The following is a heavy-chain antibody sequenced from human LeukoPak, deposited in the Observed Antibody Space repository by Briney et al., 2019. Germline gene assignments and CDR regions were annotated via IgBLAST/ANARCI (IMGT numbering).Heavy chain of an antibody. CDR3: ARGYSSGWRPHDY. D-gene: IGHD6-19*01. CDR2: INPNSGGT. J-gene: IGHJ4*02. V-gene: IGHV1-2*02. Sequence: ASVKVSCKASRYTFTGYCMHWVRQAPGQGLEWMGWINPNSGGTNYAQKFQGRVTMTRDTSISTAYMELSRLRSDDTAVYYCARGYSSGWRPHDYWGQGTLVTVSS. CDR1: RYTFTGYC.